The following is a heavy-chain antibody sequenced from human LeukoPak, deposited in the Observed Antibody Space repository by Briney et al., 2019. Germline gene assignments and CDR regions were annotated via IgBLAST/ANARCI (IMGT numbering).Heavy chain of an antibody. CDR3: AKGKTAAMVTSFFDD. CDR1: GFTFDDYA. CDR2: ISWNSDNI. V-gene: IGHV3-9*01. D-gene: IGHD5-18*01. J-gene: IGHJ4*02. Sequence: PGGSLRLSCAASGFTFDDYAMYWVRLVPGKGLEWVSGISWNSDNIGYADSVKGRFTISRDNAKNSLYLQMNSLRAEDTALYYCAKGKTAAMVTSFFDDWGQGTLVTVSS.